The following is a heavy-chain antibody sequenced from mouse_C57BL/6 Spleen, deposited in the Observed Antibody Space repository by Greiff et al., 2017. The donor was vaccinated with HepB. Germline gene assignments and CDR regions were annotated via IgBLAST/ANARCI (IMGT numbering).Heavy chain of an antibody. D-gene: IGHD2-5*01. CDR2: ISSGGDYI. V-gene: IGHV5-9-1*02. CDR3: TRVGYSTWFAY. CDR1: GFTFSSYA. J-gene: IGHJ3*01. Sequence: EVQRVESGEGLVKPGGSLKLSCAASGFTFSSYAMSWVRQTPEKRLEWVAYISSGGDYIYYADTVKGRFTISRDNARNTLYLQMSSLKSEDTAMYYCTRVGYSTWFAYWGQGTLVTVSA.